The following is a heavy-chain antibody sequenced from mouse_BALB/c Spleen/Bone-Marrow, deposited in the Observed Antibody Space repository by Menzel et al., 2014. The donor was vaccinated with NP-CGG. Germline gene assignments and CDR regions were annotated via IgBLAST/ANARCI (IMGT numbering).Heavy chain of an antibody. D-gene: IGHD2-4*01. Sequence: EVQGVESGGGLVQPGGSLKLSCATSGSTFSDYYMYWVRQTPEKRLEWVAYISNGGGSTYYPDTVKGRFTISRDNAKNTLYLQMSRLKSEDTAMYYCARHNYDETWFAYWGQGTLVTVSA. CDR3: ARHNYDETWFAY. CDR2: ISNGGGST. CDR1: GSTFSDYY. V-gene: IGHV5-12*02. J-gene: IGHJ3*01.